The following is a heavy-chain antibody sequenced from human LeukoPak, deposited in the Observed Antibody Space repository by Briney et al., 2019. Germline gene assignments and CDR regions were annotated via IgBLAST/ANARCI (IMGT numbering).Heavy chain of an antibody. Sequence: ASVKVSCKASGYTXTGYYMHGVRQAPGQGLEWMVWINPNSGGTNYAQKFQGRVTMTRDTSISTAYMELSRLGSDDTAVYYCAREAVAGTTNFDYWGQGTLVTVSS. CDR1: GYTXTGYY. CDR3: AREAVAGTTNFDY. J-gene: IGHJ4*02. CDR2: INPNSGGT. D-gene: IGHD6-19*01. V-gene: IGHV1-2*02.